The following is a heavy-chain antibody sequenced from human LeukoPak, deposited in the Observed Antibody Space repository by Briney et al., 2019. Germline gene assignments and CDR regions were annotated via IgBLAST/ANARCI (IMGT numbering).Heavy chain of an antibody. J-gene: IGHJ4*02. D-gene: IGHD6-19*01. V-gene: IGHV3-53*01. CDR2: IYSGGST. CDR3: ARNGSTSGWYRN. CDR1: GFTVSSNY. Sequence: GGSLRLSCAASGFTVSSNYMSWVRQAPGKGLEWVSTIYSGGSTYYADSVKGRFTISRDISKNTLYLQMNSLRGEDTAVYYCARNGSTSGWYRNWGQGTLVTVSS.